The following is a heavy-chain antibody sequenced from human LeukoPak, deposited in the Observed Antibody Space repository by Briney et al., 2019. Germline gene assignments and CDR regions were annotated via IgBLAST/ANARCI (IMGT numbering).Heavy chain of an antibody. V-gene: IGHV3-43D*03. D-gene: IGHD6-13*01. CDR2: ISWDGDRA. CDR1: GFTFDDYA. CDR3: AKDTLSATAGRGDYFDH. Sequence: GGSLRLSCAASGFTFDDYAKHWVRQTPGKGLEWVSLISWDGDRAYYADSVKGRFTISRDNSKNSLYLQMNSLRAEDTALYYCAKDTLSATAGRGDYFDHWGQGTLVTVSS. J-gene: IGHJ4*02.